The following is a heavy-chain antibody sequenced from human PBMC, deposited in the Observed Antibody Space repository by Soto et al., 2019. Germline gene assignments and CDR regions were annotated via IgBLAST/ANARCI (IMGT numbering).Heavy chain of an antibody. CDR1: GDSITSSSFY. J-gene: IGHJ4*02. Sequence: SETLSLTCTVSGDSITSSSFYWGWIRQPPGKGLEWIGHIFHTGATYQNPTLKSRLRMSVDTSKNQFSLNLSSVTATDTAVYYCARRRIVPTTNFDYWGQGTLVTVSS. CDR3: ARRRIVPTTNFDY. D-gene: IGHD1-26*01. V-gene: IGHV4-39*01. CDR2: IFHTGAT.